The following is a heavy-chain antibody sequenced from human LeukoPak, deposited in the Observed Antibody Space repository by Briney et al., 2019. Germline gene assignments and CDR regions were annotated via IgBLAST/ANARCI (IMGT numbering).Heavy chain of an antibody. Sequence: SETLSLTCTVSGGSISSYYWSWIRQPPGKGLEWIGYIYYSGSTNYNPSLKSRVTISVDTSKNQFSLKLSSVTAADTAVYYCARVRAYSSSIYYYMDVWGKGTTVTVSS. CDR3: ARVRAYSSSIYYYMDV. D-gene: IGHD6-6*01. J-gene: IGHJ6*03. CDR2: IYYSGST. CDR1: GGSISSYY. V-gene: IGHV4-59*01.